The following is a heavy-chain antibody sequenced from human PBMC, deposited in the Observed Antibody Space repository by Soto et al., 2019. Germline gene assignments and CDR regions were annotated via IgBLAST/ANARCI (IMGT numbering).Heavy chain of an antibody. CDR2: ISYDGSNK. D-gene: IGHD5-12*01. J-gene: IGHJ3*02. CDR3: AKDNGSGCDWLRVGDASDI. V-gene: IGHV3-30*18. CDR1: GFTFSSYG. Sequence: QVQLVESGGGVVQPGRSLRLSCAASGFTFSSYGMHWVRQAPGKGLAWVAVISYDGSNKYYADSVKGRLTISRDNDKNTLYLQMNSLRGEDTAVYSSAKDNGSGCDWLRVGDASDIWGKGTMVTVSS.